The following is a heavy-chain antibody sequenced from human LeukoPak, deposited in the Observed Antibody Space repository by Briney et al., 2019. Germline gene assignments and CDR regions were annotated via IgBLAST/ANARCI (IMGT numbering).Heavy chain of an antibody. Sequence: SESLSLTCAVYGGSFSGYYWSWIRQPPGKGLEWIGEINHSGSTNYNPSLKGRVTISVDTSKNQFSLKLSSVTAADTAVYYCARTHPYSPLHRPYYGSGSYHYFDYWGQGTLVTVSS. V-gene: IGHV4-34*01. J-gene: IGHJ4*02. D-gene: IGHD3-10*01. CDR2: INHSGST. CDR1: GGSFSGYY. CDR3: ARTHPYSPLHRPYYGSGSYHYFDY.